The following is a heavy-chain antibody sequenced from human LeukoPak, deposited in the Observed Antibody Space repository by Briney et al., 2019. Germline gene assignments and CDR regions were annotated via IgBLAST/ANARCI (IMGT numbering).Heavy chain of an antibody. CDR2: INSDGGST. V-gene: IGHV3-74*01. D-gene: IGHD1-26*01. J-gene: IGHJ4*02. CDR3: ARVPRGIVGARFDY. Sequence: PGGSLRLSCAASGFTFSSYWMPWVRQAPGKGVVWVSRINSDGGSTSYADSVKGRFTISRDNAKNTLYLQMNSLRAEDTAVYYCARVPRGIVGARFDYWGQGTLVTVSS. CDR1: GFTFSSYW.